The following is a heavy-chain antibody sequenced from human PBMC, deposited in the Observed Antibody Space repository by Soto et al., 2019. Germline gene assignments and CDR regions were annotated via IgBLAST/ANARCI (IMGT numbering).Heavy chain of an antibody. D-gene: IGHD3-22*01. J-gene: IGHJ4*02. CDR1: GGSISTYY. CDR2: IYYSGST. Sequence: PSETLSLTCTVSGGSISTYYWSWIRQPPGKGLEWIGYIYYSGSTNYNPSLKSRVTISVDTSRNQFSLKLSSVTAADTAVYYCARSGYYDSSGYYYYYWGQGTLVTVSS. V-gene: IGHV4-59*01. CDR3: ARSGYYDSSGYYYYY.